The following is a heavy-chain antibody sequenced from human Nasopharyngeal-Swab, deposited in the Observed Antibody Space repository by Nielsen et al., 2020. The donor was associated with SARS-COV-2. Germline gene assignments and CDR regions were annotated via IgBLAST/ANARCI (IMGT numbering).Heavy chain of an antibody. V-gene: IGHV4-59*08. CDR3: ARHTVATPISHYFDY. D-gene: IGHD4-17*01. Sequence: SETLSLTCTVSGGSISSYYWSWIRQPPGKGLEWIGYNYYSGSTNYNPSLKSRVTISVDTSKNQFSLKLSSVTAADTAVYYCARHTVATPISHYFDYWGQGTLVTVSS. CDR2: NYYSGST. J-gene: IGHJ4*02. CDR1: GGSISSYY.